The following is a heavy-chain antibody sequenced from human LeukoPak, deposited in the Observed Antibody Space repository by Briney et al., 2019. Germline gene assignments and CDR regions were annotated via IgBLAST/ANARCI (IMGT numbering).Heavy chain of an antibody. CDR1: GGSISSGDYY. V-gene: IGHV4-30-4*01. Sequence: SETLSLTCTVSGGSISSGDYYWSWIRQPPGKGLEWIGYIYYSGSTYYNPSLKSRVTISVDTSKNQFSLKLSSVTAADTAVYYCARAPERRGWFDPWGQGTLVTVSS. CDR3: ARAPERRGWFDP. CDR2: IYYSGST. J-gene: IGHJ5*02. D-gene: IGHD1-1*01.